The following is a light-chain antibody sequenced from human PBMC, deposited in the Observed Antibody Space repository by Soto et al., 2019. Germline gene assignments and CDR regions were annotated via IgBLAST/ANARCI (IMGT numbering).Light chain of an antibody. J-gene: IGLJ3*02. CDR3: QSYDTSLSVCV. V-gene: IGLV1-40*01. CDR1: SSNIGAGYD. CDR2: DNT. Sequence: QSVLTQPPSVSGAPGQRVTISCTGSSSNIGAGYDVHWYQQLPGTAPKLLIYDNTNRPSGVPDRFSGPKSGASASLAITGLQADDEADYYCQSYDTSLSVCVFGGGTKLTVL.